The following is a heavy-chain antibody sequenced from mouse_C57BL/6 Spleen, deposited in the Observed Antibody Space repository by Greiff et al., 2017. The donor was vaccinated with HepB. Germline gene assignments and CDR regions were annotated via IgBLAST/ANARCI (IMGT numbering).Heavy chain of an antibody. Sequence: EVQLQQSGAELVKPGASVKLSCTASGFNIKDYYMHWVKQRTEQGLEWIGRIDPEDGETKYAPKFQGKATITADTYSNTAYLQLSSLTSEDTAVYYCASYNGSSLYYFDYWGQGTTLTVSS. V-gene: IGHV14-2*01. D-gene: IGHD1-1*01. CDR3: ASYNGSSLYYFDY. CDR2: IDPEDGET. CDR1: GFNIKDYY. J-gene: IGHJ2*01.